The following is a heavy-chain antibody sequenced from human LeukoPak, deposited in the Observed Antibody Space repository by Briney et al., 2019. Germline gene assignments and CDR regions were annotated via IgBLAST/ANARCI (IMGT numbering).Heavy chain of an antibody. CDR1: GFTFSDYG. V-gene: IGHV3-30*02. J-gene: IGHJ4*02. Sequence: GGSLRLSCAASGFTFSDYGMHWVRQAPGKGLEWVAFIRYDGSNKYYADSVKGRFTISRDNSKNTLYLQMNSLRAEDTAVYYCAEVYGDYDYYFDYWGQGTLVTVSS. D-gene: IGHD4-17*01. CDR2: IRYDGSNK. CDR3: AEVYGDYDYYFDY.